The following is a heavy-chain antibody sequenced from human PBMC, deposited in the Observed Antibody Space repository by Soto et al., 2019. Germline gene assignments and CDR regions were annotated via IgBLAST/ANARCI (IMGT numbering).Heavy chain of an antibody. V-gene: IGHV3-48*01. CDR1: GFTFSAYS. CDR3: VRDFQYNFDY. Sequence: EVQLVESGGGLVQPGGSLRLSCAASGFTFSAYSMNWVRQAPGKGLEWVSYISDGSGIISYADSVKGRFTISRDNAKNSLYLQMNSLRGEDTAVYPCVRDFQYNFDYWGQGTLGTVSS. CDR2: ISDGSGII. D-gene: IGHD6-6*01. J-gene: IGHJ4*02.